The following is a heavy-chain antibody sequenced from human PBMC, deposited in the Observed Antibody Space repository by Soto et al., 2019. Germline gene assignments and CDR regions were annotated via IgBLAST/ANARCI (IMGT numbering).Heavy chain of an antibody. J-gene: IGHJ4*02. CDR3: ARKIVGVVFDY. CDR2: ISGYNGNT. CDR1: GYTFSTYG. D-gene: IGHD1-26*01. Sequence: QVQLVQSGTEVKKPGASVKVSCKASGYTFSTYGISWLRQAPGQGLEWMGWISGYNGNTDYAQKFQGRVTITTDTSTSTAYMDLRSLRSDDTAVYFCARKIVGVVFDYWGQGTLVTVSS. V-gene: IGHV1-18*01.